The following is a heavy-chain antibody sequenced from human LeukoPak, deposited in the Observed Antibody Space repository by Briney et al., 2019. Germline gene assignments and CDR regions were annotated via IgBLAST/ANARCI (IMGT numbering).Heavy chain of an antibody. V-gene: IGHV3-11*01. CDR2: ISGSGSSI. CDR3: ARDFWQQGDDS. CDR1: GFIFPDFF. J-gene: IGHJ5*01. Sequence: TGGSLRLSCAASGFIFPDFFMTWIRQAPGKGLEWVSYISGSGSSIYYADSVRGRFTISRDNAKNSLYLQMNSLRAEDTAVYYCARDFWQQGDDSWGQGTLVTDSS. D-gene: IGHD3-3*01.